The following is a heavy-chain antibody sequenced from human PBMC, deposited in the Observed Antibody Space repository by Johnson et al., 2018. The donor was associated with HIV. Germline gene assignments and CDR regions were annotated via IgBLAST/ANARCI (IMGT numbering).Heavy chain of an antibody. CDR1: GITVGTNY. Sequence: VQLVESGGGLVQPGGSLRLSCAASGITVGTNYMSWVRQAPGKGLEWVSVIFSVGDVYYADSVKGRFTIPRDNSKNMVYLQMNSLRPEDTAVYYCAGDGRDRVPRGSFDVWGQGTVVTVSS. V-gene: IGHV3-66*02. CDR3: AGDGRDRVPRGSFDV. CDR2: IFSVGDV. J-gene: IGHJ3*01. D-gene: IGHD3-10*02.